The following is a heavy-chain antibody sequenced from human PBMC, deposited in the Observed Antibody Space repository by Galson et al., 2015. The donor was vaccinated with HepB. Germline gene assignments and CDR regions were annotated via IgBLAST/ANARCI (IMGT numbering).Heavy chain of an antibody. CDR3: ARESGGGRNPYFDY. J-gene: IGHJ4*02. CDR1: GYTFTGYY. CDR2: INPNSGAT. V-gene: IGHV1-2*05. D-gene: IGHD3-16*01. Sequence: SVKVSCKASGYTFTGYYMHWVRQAPGQGLEWMGRINPNSGATNYAQKFQGRATMTTDTSISTAYMELSSLKSDDTVVYYCARESGGGRNPYFDYWGQGTLVTVSS.